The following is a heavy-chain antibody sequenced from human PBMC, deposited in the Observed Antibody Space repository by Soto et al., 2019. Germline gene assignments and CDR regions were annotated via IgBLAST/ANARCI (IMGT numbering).Heavy chain of an antibody. CDR2: ISWNSGSI. D-gene: IGHD3-16*01. CDR1: GFTFDDYA. Sequence: GGSLRLSCAASGFTFDDYAMHWVRQAPGKGLEWVSGISWNSGSIGYADSVKGRFTISRDNAKNSLYLQMNSLRAEDTALYYCAKDAGRGDYIWGTDLKGASGFYYYYMDVWGKGTTVTVSS. V-gene: IGHV3-9*01. CDR3: AKDAGRGDYIWGTDLKGASGFYYYYMDV. J-gene: IGHJ6*03.